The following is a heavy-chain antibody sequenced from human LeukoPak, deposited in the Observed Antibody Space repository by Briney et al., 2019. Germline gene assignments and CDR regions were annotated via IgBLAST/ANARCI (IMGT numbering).Heavy chain of an antibody. Sequence: ASVKVSCKASGYTFTSYDINWVRQATGQGLEWMGWMNPNSGNTGYAQKFQGRVTMTRNTSISTAYMELSSLRSEDTAVYYCARYGSGSYYISYYCYGMDVWGQGTTVTVSS. CDR3: ARYGSGSYYISYYCYGMDV. CDR2: MNPNSGNT. J-gene: IGHJ6*02. V-gene: IGHV1-8*01. D-gene: IGHD3-10*01. CDR1: GYTFTSYD.